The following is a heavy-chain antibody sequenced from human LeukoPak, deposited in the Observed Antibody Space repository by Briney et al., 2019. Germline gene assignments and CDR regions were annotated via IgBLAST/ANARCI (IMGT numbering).Heavy chain of an antibody. V-gene: IGHV3-30*04. CDR3: ASIRRYNWNDPFDH. CDR2: ISYDGSNK. CDR1: GFTFSSYA. Sequence: AGRSLRLSCAASGFTFSSYAMHWVRQAPGKGLEWVAVISYDGSNKYYADSVKGRFTISRDNSKNTLYLQINSLRAEDTAVYYCASIRRYNWNDPFDHWGQGTLVTVSP. J-gene: IGHJ4*02. D-gene: IGHD1-1*01.